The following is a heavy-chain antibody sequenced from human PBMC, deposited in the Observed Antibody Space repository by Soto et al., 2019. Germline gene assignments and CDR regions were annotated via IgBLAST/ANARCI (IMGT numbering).Heavy chain of an antibody. CDR1: GYTFTSYA. CDR3: ARDPVTDFDRTDLDY. CDR2: INAGNGNT. J-gene: IGHJ4*02. Sequence: ASVKVSCKASGYTFTSYAMHWVRQAPGQRLEWMGWINAGNGNTKYSQKFQGRVTITRDTSASTAYMELSSLRSEDTAVYYCARDPVTDFDRTDLDYGRQGTTVTVSS. V-gene: IGHV1-3*01. D-gene: IGHD3-9*01.